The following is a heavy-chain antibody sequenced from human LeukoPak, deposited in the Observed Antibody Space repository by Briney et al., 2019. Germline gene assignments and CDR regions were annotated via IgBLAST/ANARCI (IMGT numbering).Heavy chain of an antibody. Sequence: GGSLRLSCAASGFTFSDYYMSWIRQAPGKGLEWVSYISSSGSTIYYADSVKGRFTISRDNAKNSLYLQMNSLRAEDTAVYYCARSEYYDYVWGSYRYTYFDYWGQGTLVTVSS. V-gene: IGHV3-11*04. CDR2: ISSSGSTI. D-gene: IGHD3-16*02. J-gene: IGHJ4*02. CDR3: ARSEYYDYVWGSYRYTYFDY. CDR1: GFTFSDYY.